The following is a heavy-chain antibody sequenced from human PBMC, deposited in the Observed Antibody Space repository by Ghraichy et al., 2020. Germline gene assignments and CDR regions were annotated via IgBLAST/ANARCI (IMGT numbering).Heavy chain of an antibody. Sequence: SETLSLTCSVSGASISSSYWNWIRQSPGKGLEWIGYIYYSESTNYNPSLQSRVTISLDTSKNHFYLNLNSVTAADSAVYYCARGKRFGSGNRFSPRPTHDLDSWGLGTLVSVSS. CDR3: ARGKRFGSGNRFSPRPTHDLDS. CDR1: GASISSSY. V-gene: IGHV4-59*01. CDR2: IYYSEST. J-gene: IGHJ4*02. D-gene: IGHD3-10*01.